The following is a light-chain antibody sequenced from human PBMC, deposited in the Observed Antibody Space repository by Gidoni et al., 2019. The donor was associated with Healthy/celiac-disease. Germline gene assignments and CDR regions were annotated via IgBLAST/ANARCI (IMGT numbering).Light chain of an antibody. CDR2: KDS. V-gene: IGLV3-25*03. CDR1: AVPKQY. Sequence: SYELTQPPSVSISPGQTARITCSADAVPKQYSYWYQQKPCHAPVMVIYKDSERPSGISERFSGSSSGTTVTLTISVVQAEDEAYYYCQSADSSGTYVVFGGGTKLTVL. CDR3: QSADSSGTYVV. J-gene: IGLJ2*01.